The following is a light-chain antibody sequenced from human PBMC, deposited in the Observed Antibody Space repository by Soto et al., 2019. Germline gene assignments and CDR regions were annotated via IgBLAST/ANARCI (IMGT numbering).Light chain of an antibody. V-gene: IGKV3-20*01. CDR1: QSVSSSY. Sequence: VMRQSPATLYVSPGAGATLSCRASQSVSSSYLAWYQQKHGQAPRILIYGASSRDTGIPDRFSGSRSGTDFTLTISRLEPEDFVVYYCQQYGSYSITFGQGTRLEIK. J-gene: IGKJ5*01. CDR3: QQYGSYSIT. CDR2: GAS.